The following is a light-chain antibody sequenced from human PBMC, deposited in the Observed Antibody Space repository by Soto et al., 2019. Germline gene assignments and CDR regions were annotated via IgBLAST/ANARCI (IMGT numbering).Light chain of an antibody. CDR1: QDIRNY. V-gene: IGKV1-16*01. Sequence: DIELTQTPSSLSASVGDRVTITCRASQDIRNYLAWFQQKPGKAPKSLIYAASSLQSGVPSRFSGSGSGTDFTFSISSLQPEDVATYYCQQYDGLPTFGQGTRLEI. CDR2: AAS. CDR3: QQYDGLPT. J-gene: IGKJ5*01.